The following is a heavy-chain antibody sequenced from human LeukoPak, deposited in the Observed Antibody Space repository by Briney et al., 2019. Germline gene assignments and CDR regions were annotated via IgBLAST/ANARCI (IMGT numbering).Heavy chain of an antibody. CDR3: ARDLQMWTADYYYGMDV. Sequence: ASVKVSCKASGYTFTGYYMHWVRQAPGQGLEWMGWINPNSGGTNYAQKFQGRVTMPRDTSISTAYMELSRLRSDDTAVYYCARDLQMWTADYYYGMDVWGQGTTVTVSS. CDR1: GYTFTGYY. D-gene: IGHD2-21*01. CDR2: INPNSGGT. V-gene: IGHV1-2*02. J-gene: IGHJ6*02.